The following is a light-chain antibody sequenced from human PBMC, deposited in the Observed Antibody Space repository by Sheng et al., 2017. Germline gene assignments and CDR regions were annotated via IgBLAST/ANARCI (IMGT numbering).Light chain of an antibody. V-gene: IGKV4-1*01. CDR1: QTVLYGSNQQSY. J-gene: IGKJ2*01. Sequence: DIVMTQSPDTLPVSLGERATINCKSSQTVLYGSNQQSYVAWYQQKPGQPPRLLIYSTSTRESGVPDRFSGSGSGRDFTLTISSLQTEDVAFYYCQQYYTTPYTFGQGTKLEI. CDR2: STS. CDR3: QQYYTTPYT.